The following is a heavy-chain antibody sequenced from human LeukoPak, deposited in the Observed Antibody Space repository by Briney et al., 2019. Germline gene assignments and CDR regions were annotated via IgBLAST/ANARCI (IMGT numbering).Heavy chain of an antibody. J-gene: IGHJ4*02. D-gene: IGHD3-10*01. V-gene: IGHV4-39*01. CDR2: IYYSGGN. Sequence: PSGTLSLTCAVSGGSISSRGYYWGCIRQPPGKGLEWIGSIYYSGGNYYNPSLKSRASLSVDTPNKRFSRRSTSVPATDPPVYSRARLVGSGSPPFDHWGQGTLVTVSS. CDR3: ARLVGSGSPPFDH. CDR1: GGSISSRGYY.